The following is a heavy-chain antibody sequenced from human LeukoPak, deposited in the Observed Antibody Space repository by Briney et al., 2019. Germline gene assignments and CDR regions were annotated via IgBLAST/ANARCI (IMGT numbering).Heavy chain of an antibody. D-gene: IGHD2-2*01. Sequence: PGGSLRLSCAASGFTFSSYEMNWVRQAPGKGLEWVSYISSSRSTIYYADSVKGRFTISRENAKNSLYLQMNSLRAEDTAVYYCARDLGYCSSTSCNLWDDAFDIWGQGKMVTVSS. V-gene: IGHV3-48*03. CDR3: ARDLGYCSSTSCNLWDDAFDI. CDR1: GFTFSSYE. CDR2: ISSSRSTI. J-gene: IGHJ3*02.